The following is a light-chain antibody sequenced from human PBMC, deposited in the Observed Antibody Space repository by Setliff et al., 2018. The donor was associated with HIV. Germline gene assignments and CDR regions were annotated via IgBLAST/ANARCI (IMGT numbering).Light chain of an antibody. V-gene: IGLV2-11*01. CDR2: DVT. Sequence: QPALTQPRSVSGSPGQSVTFSCTGSSSDVGAYNYVSWYQQHPGKAPKLIVYDVTKRPSGVPDRFSGSKSGDTASLTISGLQSEDEADYYCCSYAASNTYIFGTGTKVTV. J-gene: IGLJ1*01. CDR3: CSYAASNTYI. CDR1: SSDVGAYNY.